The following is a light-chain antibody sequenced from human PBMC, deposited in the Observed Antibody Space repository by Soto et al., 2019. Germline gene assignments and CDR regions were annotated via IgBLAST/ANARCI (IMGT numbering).Light chain of an antibody. CDR1: QSVGYN. CDR2: GAS. CDR3: QQYDNWRT. V-gene: IGKV3-15*01. Sequence: EIVLTQSPGTLSLSPGERATLSCRASQSVGYNYLAWYQQRPGQAPRLLIHGASTRATGIPARFSGSGSGTEFTLTISSLQSEDFAVYYCQQYDNWRTFCQGTKVDIK. J-gene: IGKJ1*01.